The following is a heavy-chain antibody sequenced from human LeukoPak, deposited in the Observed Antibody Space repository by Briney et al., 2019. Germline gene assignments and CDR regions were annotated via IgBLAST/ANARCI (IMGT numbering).Heavy chain of an antibody. CDR2: IYPGDSDA. J-gene: IGHJ4*02. CDR1: GYTFTRYW. V-gene: IGHV5-51*01. Sequence: GESLKISCEASGYTFTRYWIGWVRQMPGKGLEWMGIIYPGDSDARYSPSVQGQVTFSADKSISTAYLQWSSLKASDTAMYYCARDGMTDSFDYWGQGTLVTVSS. D-gene: IGHD1-1*01. CDR3: ARDGMTDSFDY.